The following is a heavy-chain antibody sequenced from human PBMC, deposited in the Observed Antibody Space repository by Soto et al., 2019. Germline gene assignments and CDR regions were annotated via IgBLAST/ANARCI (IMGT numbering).Heavy chain of an antibody. Sequence: PSETLSVTCTVSGGSISSGGYYWSWIRQHPGKGLEWIGYIYYSGSTYYNPSLKSRVTISVDTSKNQFSLKLSSVTAADTAVYYCARDYGSGSYYADWGQGTLVRVCS. V-gene: IGHV4-31*03. J-gene: IGHJ4*02. CDR1: GGSISSGGYY. CDR3: ARDYGSGSYYAD. D-gene: IGHD3-10*01. CDR2: IYYSGST.